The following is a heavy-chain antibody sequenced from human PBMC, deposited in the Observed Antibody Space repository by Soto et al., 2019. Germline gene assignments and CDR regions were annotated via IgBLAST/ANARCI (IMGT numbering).Heavy chain of an antibody. D-gene: IGHD3-16*02. J-gene: IGHJ4*02. V-gene: IGHV4-31*03. CDR1: GGSISSGGYY. CDR3: ARLSIIRFGGVFDQYYLDF. Sequence: SDTLSLTCTVSGGSISSGGYYWSWIRQHPGKGLEWIGYIYYSGSTYYNPSLKSRVTISVDTSKNQFSLKLSSVTAGDTAVYYCARLSIIRFGGVFDQYYLDFWGQGTMVPVSS. CDR2: IYYSGST.